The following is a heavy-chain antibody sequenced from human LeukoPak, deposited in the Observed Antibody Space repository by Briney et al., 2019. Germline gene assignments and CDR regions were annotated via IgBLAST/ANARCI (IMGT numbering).Heavy chain of an antibody. CDR1: GYTLTELS. Sequence: GPSVNVSCKVSGYTLTELSMHWVRQAPGKGLEWMGGFDPEDGETVYAQKFQGRVTMTEDTSTDTAYMELSSLRSKDTAVYYCATAPIAAAGTGYFDLWGRGTLVTVSS. D-gene: IGHD6-13*01. J-gene: IGHJ2*01. CDR3: ATAPIAAAGTGYFDL. CDR2: FDPEDGET. V-gene: IGHV1-24*01.